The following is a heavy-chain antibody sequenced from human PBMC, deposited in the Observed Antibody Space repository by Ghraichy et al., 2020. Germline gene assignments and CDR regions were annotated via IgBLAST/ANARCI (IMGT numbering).Heavy chain of an antibody. CDR3: ARARRPMTAPRSPVIDD. CDR1: GFTFSSYW. Sequence: GGSLRLSCAASGFTFSSYWMHWIRQAPGKGVVWVSLIHSDGSYTNYADSVKGRFTISRDNAKNTLYLQLNSLRVDDTAVYYCARARRPMTAPRSPVIDDWGQGTLVTVSS. CDR2: IHSDGSYT. D-gene: IGHD6-6*01. V-gene: IGHV3-74*01. J-gene: IGHJ4*02.